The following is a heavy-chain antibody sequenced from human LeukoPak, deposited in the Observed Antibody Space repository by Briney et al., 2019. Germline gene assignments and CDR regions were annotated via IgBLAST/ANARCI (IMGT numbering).Heavy chain of an antibody. J-gene: IGHJ5*02. CDR3: ARDLVTEPTGDWFDP. CDR2: IIPILGIA. CDR1: GGTFSSYT. D-gene: IGHD2-2*01. Sequence: ASVKVSCKASGGTFSSYTISWVRQAPGQGLEWMGRIIPILGIANYAQKFQGRVTITADKSTSTAYMELSSLRSEDTAVYYCARDLVTEPTGDWFDPWGQGTLVTVSS. V-gene: IGHV1-69*04.